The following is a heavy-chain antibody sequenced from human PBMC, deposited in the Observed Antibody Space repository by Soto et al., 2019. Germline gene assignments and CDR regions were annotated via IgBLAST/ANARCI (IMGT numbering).Heavy chain of an antibody. Sequence: QVQLVQSGAEVKNPGASVKVSCKASGYRFTRYGIGWVRQAPGQGLEWMGWINAYNGNTNYAQNLQGRVTLTTDTSTSTAYMELRSLRSNDTAVYYCAMVDVYVTPSPQDVWGQGTTVTVSS. CDR1: GYRFTRYG. CDR2: INAYNGNT. D-gene: IGHD3-16*01. J-gene: IGHJ6*02. CDR3: AMVDVYVTPSPQDV. V-gene: IGHV1-18*01.